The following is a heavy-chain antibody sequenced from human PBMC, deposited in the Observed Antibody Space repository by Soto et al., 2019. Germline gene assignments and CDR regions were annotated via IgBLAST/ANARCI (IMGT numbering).Heavy chain of an antibody. CDR2: ISVSGSST. V-gene: IGHV3-23*01. Sequence: EVQVLESGGGLVQPGGSLRLSCAASGFTFNSYGMSWVRQAPGKGLEWVSGISVSGSSTYYADSVKGRFTISRDNSKNTLYLQTNSLRAEDTAVYYCTRKLGFFDYWGQGTLVTVSS. CDR1: GFTFNSYG. J-gene: IGHJ4*02. CDR3: TRKLGFFDY. D-gene: IGHD6-6*01.